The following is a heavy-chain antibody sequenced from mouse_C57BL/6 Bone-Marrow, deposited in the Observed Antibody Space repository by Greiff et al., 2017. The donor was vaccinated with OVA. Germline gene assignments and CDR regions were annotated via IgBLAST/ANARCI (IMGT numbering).Heavy chain of an antibody. D-gene: IGHD2-3*01. CDR1: GFTFSDYG. CDR3: ARWGLLDYYAMDY. Sequence: EVQLQQSGGGLVKPGGSLKLSCAASGFTFSDYGMHWVRQAPEKGLEWVAYISSGSSTIYYADTVKGRFTISRDNAKNTLFLQMTSLRSEDTAMYYCARWGLLDYYAMDYWGQGTSVTVSS. V-gene: IGHV5-17*01. CDR2: ISSGSSTI. J-gene: IGHJ4*01.